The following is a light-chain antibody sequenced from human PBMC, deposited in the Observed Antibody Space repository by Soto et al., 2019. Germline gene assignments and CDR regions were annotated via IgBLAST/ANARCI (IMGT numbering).Light chain of an antibody. Sequence: IVLTQSPATLSLSPGERATLSCTASQHVTTTYIAWYQQKFGQAPRLLIYGASTRATGTPDRFTGGGFGTDFTLTXSXVXXXXXAVYYCQQYDSSFTFGGGTKVEMK. CDR1: QHVTTTY. CDR3: QQYDSSFT. V-gene: IGKV3-20*01. CDR2: GAS. J-gene: IGKJ4*01.